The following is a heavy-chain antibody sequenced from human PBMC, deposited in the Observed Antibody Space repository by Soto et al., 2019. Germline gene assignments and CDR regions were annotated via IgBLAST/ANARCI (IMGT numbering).Heavy chain of an antibody. CDR3: ATRDRFTSRSSHFYGTYV. D-gene: IGHD3-3*02. CDR2: ISGGTT. Sequence: GGSLRLSCVASGSTFSSDVMSWVRQAPGKGLEWVSGISGGTTYYADSVQGRFTISRDNFKNTLFLQMNSLRAEDTAVYRCATRDRFTSRSSHFYGTYVWGQGTTVTVSS. CDR1: GSTFSSDV. J-gene: IGHJ6*02. V-gene: IGHV3-23*01.